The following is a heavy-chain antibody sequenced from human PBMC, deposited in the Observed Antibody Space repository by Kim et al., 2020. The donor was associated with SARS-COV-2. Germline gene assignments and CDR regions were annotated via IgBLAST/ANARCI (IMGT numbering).Heavy chain of an antibody. CDR1: GFTFTNYE. CDR2: INSGSTDI. V-gene: IGHV3-48*03. J-gene: IGHJ4*02. D-gene: IGHD3-16*01. CDR3: ARDLGSGQFDY. Sequence: GGSLRLSCTASGFTFTNYEMHWVRQAPGMGLEWIASINSGSTDIYYADSVKGRFTISRDNAKNSVSLHLNSLRADDSAVYFCARDLGSGQFDYWGQGTLVTVSS.